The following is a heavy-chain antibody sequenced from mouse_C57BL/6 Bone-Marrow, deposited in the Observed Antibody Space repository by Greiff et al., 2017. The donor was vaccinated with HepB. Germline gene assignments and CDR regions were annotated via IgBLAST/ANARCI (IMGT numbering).Heavy chain of an antibody. D-gene: IGHD1-1*01. CDR3: ARLIYYDSSSSSY. CDR1: GFNIKNTY. Sequence: DVKLQESVAELVRPGASVKLSCTASGFNIKNTYMHWVKQRPEQGLEWIGRIDPANGNTTYAPKFQGKATITADTSSNTAYLQLSSLTSEDTAIYYCARLIYYDSSSSSYWGQGTTLTVSS. V-gene: IGHV14-3*01. J-gene: IGHJ2*01. CDR2: IDPANGNT.